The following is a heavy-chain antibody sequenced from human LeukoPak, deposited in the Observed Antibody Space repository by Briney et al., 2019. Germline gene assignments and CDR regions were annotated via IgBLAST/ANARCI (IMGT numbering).Heavy chain of an antibody. D-gene: IGHD6-19*01. CDR2: IIPIFGTA. Sequence: SVKVSCKASGGTFSSYAISWVRQAPGQGLEWTGGIIPIFGTANYTQKFQGRVTITADESTSTAYMELSSLRSEDTAVYYCARENSSGCFDYWGQGTLVTVSS. J-gene: IGHJ4*02. CDR3: ARENSSGCFDY. V-gene: IGHV1-69*13. CDR1: GGTFSSYA.